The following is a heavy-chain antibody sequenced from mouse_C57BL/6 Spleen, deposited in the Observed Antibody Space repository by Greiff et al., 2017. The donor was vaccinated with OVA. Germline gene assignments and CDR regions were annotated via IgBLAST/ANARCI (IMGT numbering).Heavy chain of an antibody. D-gene: IGHD1-1*01. CDR1: GYTFTSYW. J-gene: IGHJ1*03. Sequence: QVQLQQPGAELVKPGASVKMSCKASGYTFTSYWITWVKQRPGQGLEWIGDIYPGSGSTNYNEKFKSKATLTVDTSSSTAYMQLSSLTSADSAVYYCARRSYYYGSSYGYFDVWGTGTTVTVSS. V-gene: IGHV1-55*01. CDR3: ARRSYYYGSSYGYFDV. CDR2: IYPGSGST.